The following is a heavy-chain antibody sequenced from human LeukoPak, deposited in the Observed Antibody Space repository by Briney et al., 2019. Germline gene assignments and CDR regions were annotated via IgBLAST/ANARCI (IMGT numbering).Heavy chain of an antibody. CDR2: IKPKTDGETT. V-gene: IGHV3-15*07. D-gene: IGHD2-21*01. J-gene: IGHJ4*02. Sequence: GGSLRLSCVVSGFNSEDHAMHWVRQAPGKGLEWVGRIKPKTDGETTEYAAPVKDRFSISRDDSKSMMYLQMNSLKTEDTAVYYCITPPPYSAQGGQGTLVTVSS. CDR3: ITPPPYSAQ. CDR1: GFNSEDHA.